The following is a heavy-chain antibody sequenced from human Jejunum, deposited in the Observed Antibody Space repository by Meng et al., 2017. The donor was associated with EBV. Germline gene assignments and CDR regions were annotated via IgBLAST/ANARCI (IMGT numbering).Heavy chain of an antibody. Sequence: QVQRVASVGGVGQPGRSLRLSCASSGFCFSSYTMYWVRQAPGKWLEWVALIFYDGSSTSYGDSVKGRFTISRDNSKNTVSLQMNGLRAEDTAMYYCVRGPDVWGQGTMVTVSS. CDR1: GFCFSSYT. CDR2: IFYDGSST. V-gene: IGHV3-30-3*01. J-gene: IGHJ3*01. CDR3: VRGPDV.